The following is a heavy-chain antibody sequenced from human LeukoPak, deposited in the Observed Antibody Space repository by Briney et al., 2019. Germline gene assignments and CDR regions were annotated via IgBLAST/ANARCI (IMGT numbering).Heavy chain of an antibody. V-gene: IGHV1-2*02. Sequence: GASVKVSCKASGYTFTGYYMNWVRQAPGQGLEWMGWINPNTGDTQYSQKFRGRVAVTSDTSISTAYMELSGLTSDDTAVYYCASTNYLHFWGQRTLVTVSS. CDR1: GYTFTGYY. CDR3: ASTNYLHF. D-gene: IGHD2-8*01. CDR2: INPNTGDT. J-gene: IGHJ4*02.